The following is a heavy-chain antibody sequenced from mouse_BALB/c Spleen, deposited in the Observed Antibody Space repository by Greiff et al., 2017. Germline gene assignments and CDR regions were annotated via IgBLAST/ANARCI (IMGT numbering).Heavy chain of an antibody. V-gene: IGHV1-14*01. J-gene: IGHJ1*01. D-gene: IGHD4-1*01. Sequence: VQLKESGPELVKPGASVKMSCKASGYTFTSYYIHWVKQRPGQGLEWIGYINPYNDGTKYNEKFKGKATLTSDKSSSTAYMELSSLTSEDSAVYYCARKLWYFDVWGAGTTVTVSS. CDR2: INPYNDGT. CDR1: GYTFTSYY. CDR3: ARKLWYFDV.